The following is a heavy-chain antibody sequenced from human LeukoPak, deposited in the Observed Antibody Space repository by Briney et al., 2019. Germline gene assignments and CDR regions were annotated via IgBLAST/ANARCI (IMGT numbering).Heavy chain of an antibody. D-gene: IGHD6-13*01. V-gene: IGHV5-51*01. CDR2: IYPGYSDA. CDR1: GYKLTNNW. CDR3: VRVALTSSLDH. Sequence: GESLKISCKISGYKLTNNWIGWVRQVPGKGLEWMGLIYPGYSDAKYSPSFQGQVTLSVDASTSTAYLQLSGLRASDTAIYYCVRVALTSSLDHWGQGTLVTVSS. J-gene: IGHJ5*02.